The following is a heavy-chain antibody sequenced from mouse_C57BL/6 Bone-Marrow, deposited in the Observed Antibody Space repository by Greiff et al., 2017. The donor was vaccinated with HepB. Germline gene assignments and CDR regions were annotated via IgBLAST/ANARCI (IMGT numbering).Heavy chain of an antibody. V-gene: IGHV1-62-2*01. CDR3: ARHEGDYYGSSYYFDY. D-gene: IGHD1-1*01. CDR2: FYPGSGSI. CDR1: GYTFTEYT. Sequence: QVQLQQSGAELVKPGASVKLSCKASGYTFTEYTIHWAKQRSGQGLEWIGWFYPGSGSIKYNEKFKDKATLTADKSSSTVYMGLSRLTSEDSAVYFCARHEGDYYGSSYYFDYWGQGTTRTVSS. J-gene: IGHJ2*01.